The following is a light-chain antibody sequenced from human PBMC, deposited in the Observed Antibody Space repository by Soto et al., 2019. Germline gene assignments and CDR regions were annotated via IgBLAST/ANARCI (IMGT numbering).Light chain of an antibody. CDR1: SDSIASNY. J-gene: IGLJ2*01. Sequence: NFMLTQPHSVSESPGKTVTISCTRSSDSIASNYVQWYQQRPGSAPTTVISEDNQRPSGVPDRFSGSIDSSSNSASLTISGLKTEDEADYSCQSYDSSSVVFGGGTKLTVL. V-gene: IGLV6-57*04. CDR3: QSYDSSSVV. CDR2: EDN.